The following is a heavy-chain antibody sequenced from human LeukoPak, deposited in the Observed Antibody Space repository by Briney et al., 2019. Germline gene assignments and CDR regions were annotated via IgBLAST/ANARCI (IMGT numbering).Heavy chain of an antibody. CDR3: ARDPRISTVLTPFDY. CDR1: GFNLNSYW. J-gene: IGHJ4*02. CDR2: IKTDGSIT. Sequence: GGSLRLSCAGSGFNLNSYWMHWVRHAPGKGLEWVSGIKTDGSITTYADSVRGRFTISRDNDKNTLYLQMNSLRAEDTAVYYCARDPRISTVLTPFDYWGQGTLVTVSS. V-gene: IGHV3-74*01. D-gene: IGHD4-17*01.